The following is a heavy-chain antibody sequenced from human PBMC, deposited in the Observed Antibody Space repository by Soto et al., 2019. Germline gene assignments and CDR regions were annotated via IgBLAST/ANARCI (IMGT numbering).Heavy chain of an antibody. Sequence: SETLSLTCAVYGGSFSGCYWSWIRQPPGKGLEWSGEINHSGSTNYNPSLKSRVTISVDTSKNQFSLKLSSVTAADTAVYYCARGGQLAAAGVNNWFDPWGQGTLVTVSS. CDR2: INHSGST. V-gene: IGHV4-34*01. D-gene: IGHD6-13*01. CDR1: GGSFSGCY. J-gene: IGHJ5*02. CDR3: ARGGQLAAAGVNNWFDP.